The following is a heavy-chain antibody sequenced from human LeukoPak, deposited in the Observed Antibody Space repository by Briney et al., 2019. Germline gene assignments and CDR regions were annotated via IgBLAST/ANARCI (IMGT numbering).Heavy chain of an antibody. J-gene: IGHJ4*02. V-gene: IGHV4-59*01. CDR1: GGSISSYY. D-gene: IGHD6-19*01. CDR2: IYYSGST. CDR3: ARGRIAVADIDY. Sequence: PSETLSLTCTVSGGSISSYYWSWIRQPPGKGLEWIGYIYYSGSTNYNPSLKSRVTTSVDTSKNQFSLKLSSVTAADTAVYYCARGRIAVADIDYWGQGTLVTVSS.